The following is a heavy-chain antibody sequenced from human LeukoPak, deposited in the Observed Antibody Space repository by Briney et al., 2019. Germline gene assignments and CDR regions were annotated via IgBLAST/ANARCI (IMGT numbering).Heavy chain of an antibody. J-gene: IGHJ4*02. CDR2: ISGSGGST. CDR3: AKDSSYYYDSSGYYSFDY. Sequence: PGGSLRLSCAASGFTFSSSAMSWVRQVPGKGLEWVSAISGSGGSTYYADSVKGRFTISRDNSKNTLYLQMNSLRAEDTAVYYCAKDSSYYYDSSGYYSFDYWGQGTLVTVSS. D-gene: IGHD3-22*01. CDR1: GFTFSSSA. V-gene: IGHV3-23*01.